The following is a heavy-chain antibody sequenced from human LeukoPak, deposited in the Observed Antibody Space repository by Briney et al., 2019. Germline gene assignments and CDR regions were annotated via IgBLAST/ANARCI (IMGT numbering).Heavy chain of an antibody. D-gene: IGHD1-26*01. CDR1: GFTFSDFD. J-gene: IGHJ4*02. CDR3: ARQLGNYYRAFDF. Sequence: GGSLRLSCAASGFTFSDFDIHWVRQASGEGLEWIGRIKTRTESNDIAYAASVKGRFTISRDDSKNTAYLQMDSLKTEDTAVYYCARQLGNYYRAFDFWGQGTLVTVSS. V-gene: IGHV3-73*01. CDR2: IKTRTESNDI.